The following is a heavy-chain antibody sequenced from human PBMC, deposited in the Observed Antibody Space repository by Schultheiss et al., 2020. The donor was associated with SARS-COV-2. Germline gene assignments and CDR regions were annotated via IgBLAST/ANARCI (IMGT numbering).Heavy chain of an antibody. J-gene: IGHJ4*02. Sequence: GGSLRLSCAASGFTFSSSAMTWVRQAPGKGLECVSGISGNGGRTYTADSVKGRFTISRENAKNSLYLQMNSLRAGDTAVYYCARRTGAAVADSIDYWGQGTLVTVSS. CDR1: GFTFSSSA. V-gene: IGHV3-23*01. CDR2: ISGNGGRT. D-gene: IGHD6-19*01. CDR3: ARRTGAAVADSIDY.